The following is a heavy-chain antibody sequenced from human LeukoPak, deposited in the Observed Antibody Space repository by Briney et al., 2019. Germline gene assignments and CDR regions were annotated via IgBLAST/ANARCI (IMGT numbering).Heavy chain of an antibody. CDR1: GDSISSAC. V-gene: IGHV4-59*04. CDR3: AREVGPVTSHRIDS. Sequence: SETLSLTCTVSGDSISSACWSWSRQPPGKGLEWIGSICHSGISGNTYYNPSLESRVTISLDTPKNQFSLKLSSVTAADTAVYSCAREVGPVTSHRIDSWGQGSLVTVSS. CDR2: ICHSGISGNT. D-gene: IGHD1-26*01. J-gene: IGHJ4*02.